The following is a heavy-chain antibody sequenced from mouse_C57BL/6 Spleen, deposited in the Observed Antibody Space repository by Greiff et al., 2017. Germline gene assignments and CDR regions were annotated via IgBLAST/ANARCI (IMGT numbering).Heavy chain of an antibody. J-gene: IGHJ4*01. CDR3: TGGGSDYGYAKDY. V-gene: IGHV1-15*01. CDR1: GYTFTDYE. Sequence: VQLQESGAELVRPGASVTLSCKASGYTFTDYEMHWVKQTPVHGLEWIGAIDPDTGGTAYNQTFKGKAILTAAKSSSTTYMELRSLTSEDSAVYYYTGGGSDYGYAKDYWGQGTSVTVSS. CDR2: IDPDTGGT. D-gene: IGHD2-13*01.